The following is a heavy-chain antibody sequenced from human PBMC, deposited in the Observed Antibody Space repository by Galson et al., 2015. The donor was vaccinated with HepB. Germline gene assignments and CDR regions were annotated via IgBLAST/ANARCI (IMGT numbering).Heavy chain of an antibody. J-gene: IGHJ3*02. CDR2: ISAYNGNT. D-gene: IGHD5-24*01. CDR3: ARDRGRDGYNGGAFDI. Sequence: SVKVSCNASGYTFTSYGISWVRQAPGQGLEWMGWISAYNGNTNYAQKFQGRVTMTRDTSTSTVYMELSSLRSEDTAVYYCARDRGRDGYNGGAFDIWGQGTMVTVSS. CDR1: GYTFTSYG. V-gene: IGHV1-18*01.